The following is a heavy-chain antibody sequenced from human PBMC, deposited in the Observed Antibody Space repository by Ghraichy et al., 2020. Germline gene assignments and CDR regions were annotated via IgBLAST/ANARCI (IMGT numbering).Heavy chain of an antibody. D-gene: IGHD1-26*01. Sequence: GGSLRLSCAASGFTFRVYAMSWVRQAPGKGLEWVSSIDSGGATTHYADSVMGRFTISRDNSKNTLYLQLTSLRAEDTAVYYCAKGGVGATRRDFDCWGQGTMVTFSA. J-gene: IGHJ4*02. V-gene: IGHV3-23*01. CDR2: IDSGGATT. CDR3: AKGGVGATRRDFDC. CDR1: GFTFRVYA.